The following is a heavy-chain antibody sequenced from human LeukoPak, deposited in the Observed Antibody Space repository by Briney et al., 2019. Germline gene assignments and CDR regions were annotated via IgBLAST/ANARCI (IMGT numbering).Heavy chain of an antibody. CDR2: ISSSSSYT. CDR3: ARDPNTEAGLDY. Sequence: NPGGSLRFSCAASGFTFSDYYMSWIRQAPGKGLEWVSYISSSSSYTNYADSVKGRFTISRDNAKNSLYLQMNSLRAEDTAVYYCARDPNTEAGLDYWGQGTLVTVSS. J-gene: IGHJ4*02. CDR1: GFTFSDYY. V-gene: IGHV3-11*05. D-gene: IGHD5-18*01.